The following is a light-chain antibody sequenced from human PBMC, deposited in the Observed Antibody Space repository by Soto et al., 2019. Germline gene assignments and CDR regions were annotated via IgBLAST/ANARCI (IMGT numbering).Light chain of an antibody. Sequence: EIVLTQSPGTLSLSPGERATLSCRASQSVSSSYLAWYQQKPGRAPRLLIHGASSRATGIPDRFSGSGSGTDFTLIISRLEPEDFAVYYCQQYGSSPNTFGQGTKLEIK. CDR3: QQYGSSPNT. J-gene: IGKJ2*01. CDR2: GAS. CDR1: QSVSSSY. V-gene: IGKV3-20*01.